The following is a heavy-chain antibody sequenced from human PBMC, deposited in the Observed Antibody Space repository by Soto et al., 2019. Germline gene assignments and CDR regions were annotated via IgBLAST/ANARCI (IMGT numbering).Heavy chain of an antibody. Sequence: SETLSLTCTVSGGSISSYYWSWIRQPPGKGLEWIGYIYYSGSTNYNPSLKSRVTISVDTSKNQFSLKLSSVTAADTAVYYCARDRVGSSWTGNNWFDPWGQGTLVTVSS. J-gene: IGHJ5*02. CDR1: GGSISSYY. CDR3: ARDRVGSSWTGNNWFDP. V-gene: IGHV4-59*01. D-gene: IGHD6-13*01. CDR2: IYYSGST.